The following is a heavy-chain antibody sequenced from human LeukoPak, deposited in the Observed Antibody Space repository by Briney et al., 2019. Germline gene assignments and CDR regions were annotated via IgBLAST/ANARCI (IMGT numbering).Heavy chain of an antibody. D-gene: IGHD6-19*01. CDR2: ISGSGDST. V-gene: IGHV3-23*01. CDR3: ARRSGIAVAGAFDY. J-gene: IGHJ4*02. Sequence: GGSLRLSCAASGFTFSNYAMRWVRQAPGKGLEWVSGISGSGDSTYYADSVKGRFTISRDNSKNTLYLQMNSLRAEDTAVYYCARRSGIAVAGAFDYWGQGTLVTVS. CDR1: GFTFSNYA.